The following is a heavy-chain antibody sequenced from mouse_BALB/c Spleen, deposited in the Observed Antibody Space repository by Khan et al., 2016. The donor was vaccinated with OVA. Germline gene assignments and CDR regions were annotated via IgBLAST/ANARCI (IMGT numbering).Heavy chain of an antibody. Sequence: QVQLKESGPGLVAPSQSLSITCTVSGFSLTSYGVHWVRQPPGKGLEWLGIIWAGGSTNYNSALMSRLSISKDNSKGQVFLKMNSLQTYDTAMYYCARDTTSTPYWGQGTLVTVSA. D-gene: IGHD1-2*01. CDR3: ARDTTSTPY. V-gene: IGHV2-9*02. J-gene: IGHJ3*01. CDR1: GFSLTSYG. CDR2: IWAGGST.